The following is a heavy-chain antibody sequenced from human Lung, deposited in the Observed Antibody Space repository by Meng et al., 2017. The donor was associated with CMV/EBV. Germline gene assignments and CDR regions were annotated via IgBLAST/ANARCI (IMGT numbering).Heavy chain of an antibody. V-gene: IGHV3-23*03. D-gene: IGHD1-26*01. J-gene: IGHJ6*02. CDR2: IYSGGVAT. Sequence: LTXXASGFAFSTYAMSWVRQAPGKGLEWVSVIYSGGVATYYADSVKGRFTISRDNSNNTLFLQMDSLGAEDTAVYYCAKIGSFTYYYYGRDVWGQGTXVTVSS. CDR1: GFAFSTYA. CDR3: AKIGSFTYYYYGRDV.